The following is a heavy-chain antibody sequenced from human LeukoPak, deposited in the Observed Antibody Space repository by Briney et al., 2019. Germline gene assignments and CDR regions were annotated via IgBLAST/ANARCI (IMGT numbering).Heavy chain of an antibody. CDR2: INPSGGST. CDR3: ARGYSYGYKDAFDL. D-gene: IGHD5-18*01. V-gene: IGHV1-46*01. J-gene: IGHJ3*01. CDR1: GYTFTGYY. Sequence: ASVKVSCKASGYTFTGYYMHWVRQAPGQGLEWMGIINPSGGSTGYPQNFQGRVTMTSDMSTSTVYMELSSLTSEDTAVYYCARGYSYGYKDAFDLWGQGTMVTVSS.